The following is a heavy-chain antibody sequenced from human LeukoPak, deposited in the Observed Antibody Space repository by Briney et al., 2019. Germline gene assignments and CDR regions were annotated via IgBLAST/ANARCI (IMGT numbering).Heavy chain of an antibody. Sequence: SETLSLTCTVSGYSISSGYYWGWIRQPPGKGLEWIGSIYHSGSTYYNPSLKSRVTISVDTSKNQFSLKLSSVTAADTAVYYCARDTYYYDSSGYSERSWFDPWGQGTLVTVSS. CDR3: ARDTYYYDSSGYSERSWFDP. D-gene: IGHD3-22*01. CDR1: GYSISSGYY. J-gene: IGHJ5*02. CDR2: IYHSGST. V-gene: IGHV4-38-2*02.